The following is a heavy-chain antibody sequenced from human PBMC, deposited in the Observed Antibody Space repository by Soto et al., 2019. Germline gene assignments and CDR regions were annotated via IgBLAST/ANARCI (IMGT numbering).Heavy chain of an antibody. Sequence: QVQLQESGPGLVKPSQTLSLTCTVSGGSIASGGYYWSWIRQLPGKGLVWIGYIFYSGSTYYNPSLKSRVTISVDTSKNQFSLKLSSVTAADTAVYYCASALVAATMRWFDPWGQGTLVTVSS. CDR2: IFYSGST. CDR1: GGSIASGGYY. V-gene: IGHV4-31*03. D-gene: IGHD2-2*01. CDR3: ASALVAATMRWFDP. J-gene: IGHJ5*02.